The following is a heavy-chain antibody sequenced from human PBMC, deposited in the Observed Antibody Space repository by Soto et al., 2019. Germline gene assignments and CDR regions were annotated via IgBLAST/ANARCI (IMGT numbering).Heavy chain of an antibody. CDR3: ARDGSRIYGMDV. CDR2: INAGNGNT. Sequence: VSVKLSCKASGYTSSSYAMHLVRQAPGQRLEWMGWINAGNGNTKYSQKFQGRVTITRDTSASTAYMELSSLRSEDTAVYYCARDGSRIYGMDVWGQGTTVTVSS. CDR1: GYTSSSYA. V-gene: IGHV1-3*01. J-gene: IGHJ6*02.